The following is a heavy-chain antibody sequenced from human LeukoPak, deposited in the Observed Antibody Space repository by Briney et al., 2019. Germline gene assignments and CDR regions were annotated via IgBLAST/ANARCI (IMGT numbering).Heavy chain of an antibody. Sequence: GASVKVSCRASGYSSTYVFTTYPIHWVRQAPGQGLEWLGMINLRGDATIYAQKFQGRVTMTSDPSTTTVYMELSSLKSEDTGLYYCARKWSSRDWFDPWGQGTLVTVSS. CDR3: ARKWSSRDWFDP. V-gene: IGHV1-46*01. J-gene: IGHJ5*02. CDR2: INLRGDAT. CDR1: GYSSTYVFTTYP. D-gene: IGHD2-8*01.